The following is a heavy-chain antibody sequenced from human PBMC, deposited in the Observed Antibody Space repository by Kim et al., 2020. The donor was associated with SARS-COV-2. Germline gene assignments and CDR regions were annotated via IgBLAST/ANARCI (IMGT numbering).Heavy chain of an antibody. V-gene: IGHV4-39*01. Sequence: SETLSLICTVSGRSVNSDSSYWGWIRQPPGKGLEWIGNIYFSGSTYYSPSLKSRVTISLDMSKNQFSLRLASVTAADTAVYYCARQALGSGYYYWGQGT. CDR3: ARQALGSGYYY. CDR2: IYFSGST. CDR1: GRSVNSDSSY. D-gene: IGHD3-22*01. J-gene: IGHJ4*02.